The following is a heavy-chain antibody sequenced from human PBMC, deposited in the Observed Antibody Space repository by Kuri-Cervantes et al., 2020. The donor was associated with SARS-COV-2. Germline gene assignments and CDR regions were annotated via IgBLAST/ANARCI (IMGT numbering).Heavy chain of an antibody. CDR1: GFSLSTSGVG. CDR3: AHGTVTTSRKYYFDY. D-gene: IGHD4-11*01. J-gene: IGHJ4*02. CDR2: IYLNDDK. V-gene: IGHV2-5*01. Sequence: SGPTLVKPTQTLTLTCTFSGFSLSTSGVGVGWLRQPQVKPLEWLALIYLNDDKSYSPSLKSRLTITKDTSKNQLVLKMTNMDTVDTATNYCAHGTVTTSRKYYFDYWGQETLVTVSS.